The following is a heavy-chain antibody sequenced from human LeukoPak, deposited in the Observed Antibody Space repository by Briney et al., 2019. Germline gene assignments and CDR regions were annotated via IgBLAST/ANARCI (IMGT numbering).Heavy chain of an antibody. V-gene: IGHV4-4*02. CDR1: GDSISNSML. Sequence: SETLSLTCTMSGDSISNSMLWSWVRPPPGKGLEWVGEKYRSGTTNYNPYLKSRVTISTDNSKNQVSLELNSVTAADTAVYFCARLKDFTGKEYYFFDLWGRGTLVTVSS. J-gene: IGHJ2*01. CDR3: ARLKDFTGKEYYFFDL. CDR2: KYRSGTT. D-gene: IGHD2/OR15-2a*01.